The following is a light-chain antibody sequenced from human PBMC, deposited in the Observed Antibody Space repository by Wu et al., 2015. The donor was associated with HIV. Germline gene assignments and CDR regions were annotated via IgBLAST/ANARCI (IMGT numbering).Light chain of an antibody. V-gene: IGKV3-15*01. J-gene: IGKJ2*01. CDR2: DTS. Sequence: EMVMTQSPATLSVSPGERVTLSCRASQSVSRNVAWYQQKPGQAPRLLIYDTSTRATGVPARFTGSGSGTEFTLTISRLESEDFAVYYCYQSAKQPYTFGQGTKLEIK. CDR3: YQSAKQPYT. CDR1: QSVSRN.